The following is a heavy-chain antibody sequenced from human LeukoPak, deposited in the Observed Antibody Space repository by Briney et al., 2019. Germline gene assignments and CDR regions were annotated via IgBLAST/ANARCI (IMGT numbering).Heavy chain of an antibody. D-gene: IGHD3-3*01. V-gene: IGHV4-34*01. J-gene: IGHJ6*03. CDR3: ARGRDDFWSGYYTHRPSYYYYYYMDV. Sequence: SETLSLTCAVYGGSFSGYYWSWIRQPPGKGLEWIGEINHSGSTNYNPSLKSRVTISVDTSKNQFSLKLSSVTAADTAVYYCARGRDDFWSGYYTHRPSYYYYYYMDVWGKGTTVTVSS. CDR2: INHSGST. CDR1: GGSFSGYY.